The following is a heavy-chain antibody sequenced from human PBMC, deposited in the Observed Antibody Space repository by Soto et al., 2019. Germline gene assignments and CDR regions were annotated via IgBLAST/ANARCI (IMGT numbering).Heavy chain of an antibody. V-gene: IGHV4-34*01. D-gene: IGHD2-15*01. CDR3: AREGIIQSWFDP. Sequence: QVQLQQWGAGLLKPSETLSLTCAVYGGSFSGYYWSWIRQPPGKGLEWIGEINHSGSTNYNPSLKSRXXIXVXXSKNQFSLKLSSVTAADTAVYYCAREGIIQSWFDPWGQGTLVTVSS. CDR1: GGSFSGYY. J-gene: IGHJ5*02. CDR2: INHSGST.